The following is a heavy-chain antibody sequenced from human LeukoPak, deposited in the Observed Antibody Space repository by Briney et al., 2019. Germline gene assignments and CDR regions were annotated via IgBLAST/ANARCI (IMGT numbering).Heavy chain of an antibody. Sequence: ASVKVSCKASGYTFTSYGISWVRQAPGQGLEWVGWISTYSGDTNYAQKLQGRVTMTTDTSTSTAYMELRSLRSDDTAVYYCARMATSGWYSGNWGQGTLVTVSS. D-gene: IGHD6-19*01. CDR1: GYTFTSYG. V-gene: IGHV1-18*01. CDR3: ARMATSGWYSGN. J-gene: IGHJ4*02. CDR2: ISTYSGDT.